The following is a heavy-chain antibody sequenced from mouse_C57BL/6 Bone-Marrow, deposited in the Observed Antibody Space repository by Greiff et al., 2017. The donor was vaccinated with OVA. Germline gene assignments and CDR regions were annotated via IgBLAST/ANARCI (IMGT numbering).Heavy chain of an antibody. CDR3: TRSYYYGSSYDAMDY. CDR1: CYTFTDYE. CDR2: IDSETGGT. J-gene: IGHJ4*01. V-gene: IGHV1-15*01. Sequence: QVQLQQSGAELVRPGASVTLSCKASCYTFTDYEMHWVKQTPVHGLEWIGAIDSETGGTAYNQKFKGKAILTADKSSSTAYMELRSLTSEDSAVYYCTRSYYYGSSYDAMDYWGQGTSVTVSS. D-gene: IGHD1-1*01.